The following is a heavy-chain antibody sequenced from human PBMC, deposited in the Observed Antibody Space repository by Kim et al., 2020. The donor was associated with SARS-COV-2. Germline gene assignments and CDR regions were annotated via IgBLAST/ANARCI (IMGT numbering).Heavy chain of an antibody. V-gene: IGHV4-4*07. Sequence: STSGRTDYKPSLKSRVTMSVDTSKNQFSLKLSSVTAADTAVYYCARDPGDYWGQGTLVTVSS. CDR2: STSGRT. J-gene: IGHJ4*02. CDR3: ARDPGDY.